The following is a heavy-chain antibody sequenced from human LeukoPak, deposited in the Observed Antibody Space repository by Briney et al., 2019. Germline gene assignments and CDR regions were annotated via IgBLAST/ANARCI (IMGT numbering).Heavy chain of an antibody. CDR1: GYTFTGYY. CDR2: INPNSGGT. V-gene: IGHV1-2*02. D-gene: IGHD3-10*01. CDR3: AREGAWFGELVIDSDYYYYGMDV. J-gene: IGHJ6*02. Sequence: GASVKVSCKASGYTFTGYYMHWVRQAPGQGLEWMGWINPNSGGTNYAQKFQGRVTMTRDTSISTAYMELSRLRSDDTAVYYCAREGAWFGELVIDSDYYYYGMDVWGQGTTVTVSS.